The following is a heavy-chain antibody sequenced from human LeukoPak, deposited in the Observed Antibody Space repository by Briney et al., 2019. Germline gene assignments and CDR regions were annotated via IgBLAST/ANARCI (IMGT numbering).Heavy chain of an antibody. D-gene: IGHD2-8*02. CDR1: GFTFSSYV. CDR3: AKLRVLYYFDY. J-gene: IGHJ4*02. V-gene: IGHV3-23*01. CDR2: ISGSGGST. Sequence: GGSLRLSCAASGFTFSSYVMSWVRQAAGKGLEWVSAISGSGGSTYYADSVKGRFTISRDNSKNTLYLQMNSLRAEDTAVYYCAKLRVLYYFDYWGQGTLVTVSS.